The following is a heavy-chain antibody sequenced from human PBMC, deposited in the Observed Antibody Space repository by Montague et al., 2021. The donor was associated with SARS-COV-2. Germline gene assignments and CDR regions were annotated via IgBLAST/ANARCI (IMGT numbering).Heavy chain of an antibody. CDR2: INHGGST. Sequence: SETLSLTCAVYSGSFSGYSWTWIRQPPGKGLEWIGEINHGGSTKYSPSLKSRLTILADTSKNQFSLKLTSVAAADTAVYYCARLRDGVVPSPILGVGPYYSYYYMGVWGRGTTVTVSS. CDR1: SGSFSGYS. J-gene: IGHJ6*03. CDR3: ARLRDGVVPSPILGVGPYYSYYYMGV. V-gene: IGHV4-34*01. D-gene: IGHD3-10*01.